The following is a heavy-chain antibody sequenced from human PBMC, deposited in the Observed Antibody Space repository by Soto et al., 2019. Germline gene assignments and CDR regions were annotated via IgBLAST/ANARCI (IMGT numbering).Heavy chain of an antibody. V-gene: IGHV4-61*01. CDR3: ARAGYGAYGNYYYYGMDV. D-gene: IGHD4-17*01. CDR1: GGSVSSGSYY. J-gene: IGHJ6*02. CDR2: IYYRGST. Sequence: QVQLQESGPGLVKPSETLSLTCTVSGGSVSSGSYYWSWIRQPPGKGLEWIGYIYYRGSTNYNPSLKSRVTISLDTSKNQFSLKLSSLTAADTAVYYCARAGYGAYGNYYYYGMDVWSQGTTVTFSS.